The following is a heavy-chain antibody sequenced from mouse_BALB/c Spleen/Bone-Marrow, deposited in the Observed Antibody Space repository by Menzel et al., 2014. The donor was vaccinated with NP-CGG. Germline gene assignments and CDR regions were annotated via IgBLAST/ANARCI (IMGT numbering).Heavy chain of an antibody. CDR2: ISDGGGHT. V-gene: IGHV5-4*02. D-gene: IGHD2-14*01. J-gene: IGHJ3*01. CDR1: GFSFSDHY. CDR3: ARDGDYRYAWFSY. Sequence: EVQLQESGGRLVKPGGSPKLSCAASGFSFSDHYMYWVRQTPEKRLEWVATISDGGGHTYYSDSVKGRFTISRDNAKNNLYLQMSSLKSEDTAMYHCARDGDYRYAWFSYWGQGTPVTVSA.